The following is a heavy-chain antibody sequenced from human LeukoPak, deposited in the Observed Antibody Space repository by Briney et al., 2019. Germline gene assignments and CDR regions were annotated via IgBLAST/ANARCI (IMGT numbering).Heavy chain of an antibody. CDR2: IKQDGSEQ. D-gene: IGHD3-16*01. Sequence: GGSLRLSCAASGFTFSSYWMSWVRQAPGKGLEWVANIKQDGSEQYYVDSVKGRFTISRDNAKNSLYLQMNSLRAEDTAVYYCARDWGMAQFLHFDCWGQGTLVTVSS. CDR1: GFTFSSYW. J-gene: IGHJ4*02. V-gene: IGHV3-7*01. CDR3: ARDWGMAQFLHFDC.